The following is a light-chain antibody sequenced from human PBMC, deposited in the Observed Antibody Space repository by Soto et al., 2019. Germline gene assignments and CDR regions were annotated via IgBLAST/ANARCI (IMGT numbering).Light chain of an antibody. CDR1: QSVSSY. J-gene: IGKJ3*01. Sequence: EIVLTQSPATLSLSPGERATLSCRASQSVSSYLAWYQQKPGQAPRLLIYDASNRATGIPARFSGSGSGTDCTLTISSLEPEDFAVYYCQQRSNWPPLTFGPGTKVDIK. CDR3: QQRSNWPPLT. V-gene: IGKV3-11*01. CDR2: DAS.